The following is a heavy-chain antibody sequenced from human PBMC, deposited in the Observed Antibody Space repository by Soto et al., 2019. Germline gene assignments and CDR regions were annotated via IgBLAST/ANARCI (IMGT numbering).Heavy chain of an antibody. CDR2: ISSNGGST. CDR1: GFTFSSYA. J-gene: IGHJ3*02. V-gene: IGHV3-64*01. CDR3: ARGIQPHAFYI. D-gene: IGHD5-18*01. Sequence: GGSLRLSCAASGFTFSSYAMHWVRQAPGKGLEYVSAISSNGGSTYYANSVKGRFTISRDNSKNTLYLQMGSLRAEDMAVYYCARGIQPHAFYIWGQGTTVTVSS.